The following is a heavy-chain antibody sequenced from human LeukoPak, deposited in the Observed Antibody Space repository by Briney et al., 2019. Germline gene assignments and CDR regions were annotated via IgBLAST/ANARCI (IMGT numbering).Heavy chain of an antibody. J-gene: IGHJ5*02. D-gene: IGHD5-18*01. Sequence: PSETLSLTCAVYGGSFSGYYWSWIRQPAGKGLEWIGRIYTSGSTNYNPSLKSRVTISVDTSKNQFSLKLSSVTAADTAVYYCANNKGYSYGWFDPWGQGTLVTVSS. V-gene: IGHV4-59*10. CDR2: IYTSGST. CDR3: ANNKGYSYGWFDP. CDR1: GGSFSGYY.